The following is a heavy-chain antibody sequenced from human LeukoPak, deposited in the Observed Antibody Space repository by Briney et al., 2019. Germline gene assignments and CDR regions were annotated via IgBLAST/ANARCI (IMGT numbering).Heavy chain of an antibody. CDR2: IIRIFGTA. CDR1: GGSFSSYA. V-gene: IGHV1-69*13. CDR3: AGVGESRAYVP. J-gene: IGHJ5*02. Sequence: ASVKVSCKASGGSFSSYAISWVRQAPGQGLEWMGGIIRIFGTANYAQKFQGRVTITADASTSTAYMELSSLRSEDTAVYYCAGVGESRAYVPWGQGTLVTVSS. D-gene: IGHD3-10*01.